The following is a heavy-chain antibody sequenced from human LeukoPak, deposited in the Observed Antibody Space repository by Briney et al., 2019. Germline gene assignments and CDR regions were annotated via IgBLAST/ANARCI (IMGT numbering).Heavy chain of an antibody. CDR1: EFSVCSNY. V-gene: IGHV3-66*04. J-gene: IGHJ4*02. Sequence: PGGSLRLSCAASEFSVCSNYMTWVRQAPGKGLEWVSLIYSGGSTYYADSVKGRFTITRDNSKNTLYLQMNSLRAEDTAVYYCARRAGAYSHPYDYWGQGTLVTVSS. CDR3: ARRAGAYSHPYDY. CDR2: IYSGGST. D-gene: IGHD4/OR15-4a*01.